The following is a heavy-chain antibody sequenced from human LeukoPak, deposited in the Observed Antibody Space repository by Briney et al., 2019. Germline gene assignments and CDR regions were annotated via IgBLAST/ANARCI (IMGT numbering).Heavy chain of an antibody. Sequence: GGSLRLSCAASGFTFSSYGMHWVRPAPGKGLEWVAFIRYDGSNKYYADSVKGRFTISRDNSKNTLYLQMNSLRAEDTAVYYCAKAPGVLLWFGEFDDWGQGTLVTVSS. D-gene: IGHD3-10*01. CDR2: IRYDGSNK. J-gene: IGHJ5*02. CDR1: GFTFSSYG. CDR3: AKAPGVLLWFGEFDD. V-gene: IGHV3-30*02.